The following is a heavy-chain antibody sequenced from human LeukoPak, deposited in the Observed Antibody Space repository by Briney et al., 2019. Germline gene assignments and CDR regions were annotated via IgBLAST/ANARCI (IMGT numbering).Heavy chain of an antibody. CDR1: GGSISNYY. D-gene: IGHD3-22*01. CDR2: IYTSGST. V-gene: IGHV4-4*07. J-gene: IGHJ4*02. Sequence: SETLSLTCTVSGGSISNYYWSWIRQSAGKGLEWIGRIYTSGSTYYNPPLNSRVTMSVDTSNNLFSLKLTSVTAADTAVYYCARDSYYYDTRGYYQLDHWGQGTLVTVSS. CDR3: ARDSYYYDTRGYYQLDH.